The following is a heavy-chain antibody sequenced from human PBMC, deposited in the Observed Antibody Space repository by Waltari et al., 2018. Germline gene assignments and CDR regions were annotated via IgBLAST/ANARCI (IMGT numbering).Heavy chain of an antibody. D-gene: IGHD1-20*01. CDR1: GTTFSHYA. J-gene: IGHJ4*02. V-gene: IGHV3-23*01. Sequence: EVQLLESGGDLVQPGGSLSLSCAASGTTFSHYAINWVRLASGTGLDWVSAITVGDDTYYADSVKGRFTISRDTSKDTVHLQMNGLRAEDTAVYYCATPFYNWDDPLHSWGQGTLVTVSS. CDR2: ITVGDDT. CDR3: ATPFYNWDDPLHS.